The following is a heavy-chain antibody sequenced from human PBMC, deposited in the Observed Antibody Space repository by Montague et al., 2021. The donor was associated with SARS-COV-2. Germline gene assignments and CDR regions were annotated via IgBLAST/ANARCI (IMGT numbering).Heavy chain of an antibody. CDR3: ARERIVVVYYYYGMDV. CDR1: GFTFSSYE. Sequence: SLRLSCAASGFTFSSYEMNWVRQAPGKGLEWVSYTSSSGSTIYYADSVKGRFTISRDNAKNSLYLQMNSLRAEDTAVYYCARERIVVVYYYYGMDVWGQGTTVTVSS. J-gene: IGHJ6*02. V-gene: IGHV3-48*03. D-gene: IGHD2-2*01. CDR2: TSSSGSTI.